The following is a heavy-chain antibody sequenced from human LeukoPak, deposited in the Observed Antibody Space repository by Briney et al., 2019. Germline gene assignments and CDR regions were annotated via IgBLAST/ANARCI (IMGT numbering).Heavy chain of an antibody. CDR3: ASGGGSYYYDSSGYHSPVYYFDY. D-gene: IGHD3-22*01. Sequence: SETLSLTCTVSGGSISSSSYYWGWIRQPPGKGLEWIGSIYYSGSTYYNPSLKSRVTISVDTSKNQFSLKLSSVTAADTAVYYCASGGGSYYYDSSGYHSPVYYFDYWGQGTLVTVSS. CDR2: IYYSGST. V-gene: IGHV4-39*07. J-gene: IGHJ4*02. CDR1: GGSISSSSYY.